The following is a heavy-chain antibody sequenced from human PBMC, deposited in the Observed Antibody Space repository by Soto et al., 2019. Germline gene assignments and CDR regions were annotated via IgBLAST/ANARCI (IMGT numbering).Heavy chain of an antibody. J-gene: IGHJ5*02. CDR3: AREPSGGEDYTDPRES. CDR1: GFTFSAYR. Sequence: ACLILFCAASGFTFSAYRMHCVLQAQGKVLEWVSYIDSSSTTIYYAGSVKGRFTISRDDAKNSLYLQMNSLRDEDTAVYYCAREPSGGEDYTDPRESWGQGTMVTVSS. D-gene: IGHD4-4*01. CDR2: IDSSSTTI. V-gene: IGHV3-48*02.